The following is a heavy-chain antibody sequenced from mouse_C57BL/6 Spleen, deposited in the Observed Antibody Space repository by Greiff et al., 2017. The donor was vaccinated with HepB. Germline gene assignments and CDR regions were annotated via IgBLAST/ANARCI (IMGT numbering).Heavy chain of an antibody. CDR2: IDPNSGGT. V-gene: IGHV1-72*01. D-gene: IGHD1-1*01. CDR3: ARALNIFYEGGYFDY. CDR1: GYTFTSYW. Sequence: QVQLQQPGAELVKPGASVKLSCKASGYTFTSYWMHWVKQRPGRGLEWIGRIDPNSGGTKYNEKFKSKATLTVDKPSSTAYMQLSSLTSEDSAVYYCARALNIFYEGGYFDYWGQLTTLTVSS. J-gene: IGHJ2*01.